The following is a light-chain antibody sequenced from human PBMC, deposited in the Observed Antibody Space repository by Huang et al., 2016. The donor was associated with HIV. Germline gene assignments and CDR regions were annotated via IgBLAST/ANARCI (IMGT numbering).Light chain of an antibody. CDR3: HQYYGTPQT. CDR1: EDIKDS. J-gene: IGKJ1*01. Sequence: DIQMTQSPSSLSASVGDRVTITCRASEDIKDSLAWYQQKPGKAPKLLLYVTTKLESGGPARFSGSGSGTDYALTISSLQAEDFATYYCHQYYGTPQTFGQGTKVE. CDR2: VTT. V-gene: IGKV1-NL1*01.